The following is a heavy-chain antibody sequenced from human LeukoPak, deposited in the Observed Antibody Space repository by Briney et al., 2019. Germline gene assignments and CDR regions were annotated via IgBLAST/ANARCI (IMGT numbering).Heavy chain of an antibody. J-gene: IGHJ6*03. CDR2: MNPNSGNT. CDR3: ARGLQINSSSWLYYYYYYYMDV. V-gene: IGHV1-8*01. Sequence: ASVKVSCKASGYTFTSYDINWVRQATGQGLEWMGWMNPNSGNTGYAQKFQGRVTMTRNTSISTAYMELGSLRSEDTAVYYCARGLQINSSSWLYYYYYYYMDVWGKGTTVTISS. CDR1: GYTFTSYD. D-gene: IGHD6-13*01.